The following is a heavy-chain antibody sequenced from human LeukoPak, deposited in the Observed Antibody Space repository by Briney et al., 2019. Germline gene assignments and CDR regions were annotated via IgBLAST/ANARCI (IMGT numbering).Heavy chain of an antibody. CDR1: GFTFSHYA. CDR2: INDGDDGP. V-gene: IGHV3-23*01. Sequence: QPGGSLRLSCTASGFTFSHYAMIWVRQTPGKGLEWVSAINDGDDGPYYADSVKGRFTISRDNSKNTLFLQMNNLRAEDTALYYCTRSLNYFTSGTSRRDFDSWGQGTLVTVSS. J-gene: IGHJ4*02. CDR3: TRSLNYFTSGTSRRDFDS. D-gene: IGHD3-10*01.